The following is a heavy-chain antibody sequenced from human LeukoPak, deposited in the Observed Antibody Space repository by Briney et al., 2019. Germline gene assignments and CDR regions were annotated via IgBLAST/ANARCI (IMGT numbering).Heavy chain of an antibody. Sequence: GGTLRLSCAASGFTFSSYGMSWVRQAPGKGLEWVSAISGSGGSTYYADSVKGRFTISRDNSKNTLYLQMNSLRAEDTALYYCAKGRSSGEDAFDIWGQGTMVTVSS. CDR2: ISGSGGST. CDR1: GFTFSSYG. D-gene: IGHD3-22*01. V-gene: IGHV3-23*01. CDR3: AKGRSSGEDAFDI. J-gene: IGHJ3*02.